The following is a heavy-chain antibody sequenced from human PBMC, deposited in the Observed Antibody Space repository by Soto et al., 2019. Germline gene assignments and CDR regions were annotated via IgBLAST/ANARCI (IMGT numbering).Heavy chain of an antibody. CDR3: ARVPRDFWRGYYYMDV. CDR1: GGSFSGYY. CDR2: INHSGST. D-gene: IGHD3-3*01. J-gene: IGHJ6*03. Sequence: SETLSLTCAVYGGSFSGYYWSWIRQPPGKGLEWIGEINHSGSTNYNPSLKSRVTISVDTSKNQFSLKLSSVTAADTAVYYCARVPRDFWRGYYYMDVWGKGTTVTVSS. V-gene: IGHV4-34*01.